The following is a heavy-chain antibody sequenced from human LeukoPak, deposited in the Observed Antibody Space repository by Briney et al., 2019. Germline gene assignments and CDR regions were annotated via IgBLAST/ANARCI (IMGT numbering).Heavy chain of an antibody. Sequence: SETLSLTCTVSGGSISSYYWSWIRQPAGKGLEWIGRIYTSGSTNYNPSLKSRVTMSVDTSKNQFPLKLSSVTAADTAVYYCARDSPLGGYLDFPYYGMDVWGQGTTVTVSS. V-gene: IGHV4-4*07. CDR3: ARDSPLGGYLDFPYYGMDV. J-gene: IGHJ6*02. CDR1: GGSISSYY. D-gene: IGHD5-12*01. CDR2: IYTSGST.